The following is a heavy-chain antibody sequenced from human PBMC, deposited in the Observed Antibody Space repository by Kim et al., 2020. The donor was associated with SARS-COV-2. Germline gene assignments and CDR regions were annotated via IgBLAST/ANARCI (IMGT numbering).Heavy chain of an antibody. CDR3: ASRAPGEAFDS. CDR1: GGSISSYY. V-gene: IGHV4-59*01. Sequence: SETLSLTCTVSGGSISSYYWSWIRQPPGKGLEWIGYIYYSGSTNYNPSPKSRVTISVDTSKNQFSLKLSSVTVADTAVYYCASRAPGEAFDSWGQGTMVT. CDR2: IYYSGST. J-gene: IGHJ3*02.